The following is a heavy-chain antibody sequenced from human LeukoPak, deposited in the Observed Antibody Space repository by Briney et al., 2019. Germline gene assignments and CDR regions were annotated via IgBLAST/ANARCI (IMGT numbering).Heavy chain of an antibody. CDR1: GGSISSSSYY. Sequence: NTSETLSLTCTVSGGSISSSSYYWGWIRQPPGKGLEWNGSIYYSGSTYYNPSLKSRVTISVDTSKNQFSLKLSSVTAADTAVYYCARQAVGATYVFDYWGQGTLVTVSS. V-gene: IGHV4-39*01. J-gene: IGHJ4*02. CDR2: IYYSGST. D-gene: IGHD1-26*01. CDR3: ARQAVGATYVFDY.